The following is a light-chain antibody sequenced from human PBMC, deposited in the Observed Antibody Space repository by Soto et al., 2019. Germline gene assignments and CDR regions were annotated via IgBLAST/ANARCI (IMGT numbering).Light chain of an antibody. CDR2: LEGSGSY. Sequence: LVLTQSSSASASLGSSVKLTCTLSSGHSSYIIAWHQQQPGKAPRYLMKLEGSGSYNKGSGVPDRFSGSSSGADRYLTISNLQFEDEADYYCETCDSNTHTVFGGGTQLTVL. J-gene: IGLJ3*02. V-gene: IGLV4-60*02. CDR3: ETCDSNTHTV. CDR1: SGHSSYI.